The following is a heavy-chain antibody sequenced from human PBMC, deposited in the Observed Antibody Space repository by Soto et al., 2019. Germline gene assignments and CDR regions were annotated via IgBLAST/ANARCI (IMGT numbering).Heavy chain of an antibody. CDR1: GYSFTSYR. J-gene: IGHJ5*02. CDR2: IDPSDSYT. V-gene: IGHV5-10-1*01. Sequence: PGESLKISCKGSGYSFTSYRISWVRQMPGKGLEWMGRIDPSDSYTNYSPSFQGHVTISADKSISTAYLQWSSLKASDTAMYYCARKYCSSXSCYQSPEGNWFAPRAQGTLVTVSS. CDR3: ARKYCSSXSCYQSPEGNWFAP. D-gene: IGHD2-2*01.